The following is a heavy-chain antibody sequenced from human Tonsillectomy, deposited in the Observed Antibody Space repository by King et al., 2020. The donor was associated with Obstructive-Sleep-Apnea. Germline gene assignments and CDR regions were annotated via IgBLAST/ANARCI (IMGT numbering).Heavy chain of an antibody. V-gene: IGHV3-48*04. D-gene: IGHD3-10*01. CDR2: ISGSSSAI. Sequence: QLVQSGGGLVQPGGSLRLSCAASGFTFSSYSIHWVRQAPGKGLEWVSYISGSSSAIYYADSVKGRFTISRDNAKNSMYLQMNSLRAEDTAVYDCSGDRTWFLDYWGARALFTVSA. J-gene: IGHJ4*02. CDR3: SGDRTWFLDY. CDR1: GFTFSSYS.